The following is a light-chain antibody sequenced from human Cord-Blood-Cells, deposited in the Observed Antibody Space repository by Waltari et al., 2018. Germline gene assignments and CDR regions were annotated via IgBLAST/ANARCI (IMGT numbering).Light chain of an antibody. CDR1: SSDVGGYNY. CDR2: DVS. V-gene: IGLV2-14*01. J-gene: IGLJ3*02. Sequence: QSALTQPASVSGSPGQSITISCTGTSSDVGGYNYVSWYQQHPDKAPKLMIYDVSKRPSGGFTRFSGSKSGDTASLTISGLQAEDEADYYCSSYTSSSTLVFGGGTKLTVL. CDR3: SSYTSSSTLV.